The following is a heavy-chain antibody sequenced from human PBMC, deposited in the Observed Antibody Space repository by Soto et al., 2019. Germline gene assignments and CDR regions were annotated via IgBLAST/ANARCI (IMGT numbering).Heavy chain of an antibody. CDR1: RYTFSTYA. Sequence: SVRVSCKTSRYTFSTYAIHWVRQAPGQRLEWMGWINAGNGNTKYSQKFQGRVTITRDTSASTAYMELSSLRSEDTAVYYCARDGAVAGGINFDYWGQGTLVTVSS. J-gene: IGHJ4*02. D-gene: IGHD6-19*01. V-gene: IGHV1-3*01. CDR2: INAGNGNT. CDR3: ARDGAVAGGINFDY.